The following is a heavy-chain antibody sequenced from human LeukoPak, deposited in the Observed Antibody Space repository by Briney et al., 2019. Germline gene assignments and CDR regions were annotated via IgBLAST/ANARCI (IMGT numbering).Heavy chain of an antibody. CDR3: AKDARNYYDSSGYYYYFDY. CDR1: GFTFSSYG. Sequence: GGSLRLSCAASGFTFSSYGMHWVRQAPGKGLDWVAFIRYDGSNKYYADSVKGRFTISRDNSKNTLYLQMNSLRAEDTAVYYCAKDARNYYDSSGYYYYFDYWGQGTLVTVSS. D-gene: IGHD3-22*01. V-gene: IGHV3-30*02. CDR2: IRYDGSNK. J-gene: IGHJ4*02.